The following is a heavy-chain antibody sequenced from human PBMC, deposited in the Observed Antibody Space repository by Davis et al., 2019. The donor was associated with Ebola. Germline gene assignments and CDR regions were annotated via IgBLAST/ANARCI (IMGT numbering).Heavy chain of an antibody. Sequence: GGSLRLSCAASGFTFSSYAMHWVRQAPGKGLEWVAVIWYDGSNKYYADSVKGRFTISRDNSKNTLYLQMNSLRAEDTAVYYCARQLELRYYGMDVWGQGTTVTVSS. CDR2: IWYDGSNK. CDR1: GFTFSSYA. CDR3: ARQLELRYYGMDV. D-gene: IGHD1-7*01. V-gene: IGHV3-33*08. J-gene: IGHJ6*02.